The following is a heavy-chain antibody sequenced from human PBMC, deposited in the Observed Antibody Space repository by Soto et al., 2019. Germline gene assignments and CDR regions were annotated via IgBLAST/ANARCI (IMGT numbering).Heavy chain of an antibody. D-gene: IGHD3-3*02. CDR1: GSSINSSGYY. J-gene: IGHJ4*02. CDR2: MFYGVST. V-gene: IGHV4-39*01. Sequence: SETVSLTXTVSGSSINSSGYYWGWIRQPPGKGLEWIGSMFYGVSTYYNPSLKSRVTVSVDTSKNQFSLNLRSVTAADTAVYYCARLPSRHLVDYWGQGTLVTVSS. CDR3: ARLPSRHLVDY.